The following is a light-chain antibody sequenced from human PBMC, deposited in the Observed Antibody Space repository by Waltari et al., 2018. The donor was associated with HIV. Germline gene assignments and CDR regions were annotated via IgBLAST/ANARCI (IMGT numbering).Light chain of an antibody. CDR1: QSVRGN. V-gene: IGKV3-15*01. Sequence: EIVMTQSPAPLSVSPGARATLSCRASQSVRGNLAWYQQKPGQAPRLILDSASTRTMGIPARFSGSGSGTEFTLTISCLQSEEFAVYYCQQYNDWPPYTFGQGTKLEIK. J-gene: IGKJ2*01. CDR2: SAS. CDR3: QQYNDWPPYT.